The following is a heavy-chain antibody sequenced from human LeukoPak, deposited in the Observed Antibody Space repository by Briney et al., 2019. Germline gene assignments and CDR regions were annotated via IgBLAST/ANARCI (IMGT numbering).Heavy chain of an antibody. Sequence: PGGSLRLSCAASGFTFSSYWMSWVRQAPGKGLEWVANIKQDGSEKYYVDSVKGRFTISRDNAKNSLYLQMNSLRAEDTAVYYCARDFPQRDSSGYYSVYYYYYMDVWGKGTTVTISS. J-gene: IGHJ6*03. V-gene: IGHV3-7*01. CDR1: GFTFSSYW. CDR2: IKQDGSEK. CDR3: ARDFPQRDSSGYYSVYYYYYMDV. D-gene: IGHD3-22*01.